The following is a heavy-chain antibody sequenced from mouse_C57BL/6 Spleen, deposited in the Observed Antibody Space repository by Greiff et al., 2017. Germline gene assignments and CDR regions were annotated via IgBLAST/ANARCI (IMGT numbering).Heavy chain of an antibody. Sequence: VQLQQSGAELVRPGTSVKVSCKASGYAFTNYLLEWVKQRPGQGLEWIGVINPGSGGTNYNEKFKGKATLTADKSSSTAYMQLSSLTSEDSAVYFCAGSGFAYWGQGTLVTVSA. CDR1: GYAFTNYL. V-gene: IGHV1-54*01. J-gene: IGHJ3*01. CDR2: INPGSGGT. CDR3: AGSGFAY.